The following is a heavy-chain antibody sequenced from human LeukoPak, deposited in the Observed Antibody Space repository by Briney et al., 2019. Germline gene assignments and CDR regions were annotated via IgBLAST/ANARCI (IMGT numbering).Heavy chain of an antibody. J-gene: IGHJ6*02. Sequence: SETLPLTCTVSGGSISSYYWSWIRQPPGKGLEWIGYIYYSGSTNYNPSLKSRVTISVDTSKNQFSLKLSSVTAADTAVYYCARHRRDMDVWGQGTTVTVSS. CDR1: GGSISSYY. CDR3: ARHRRDMDV. V-gene: IGHV4-59*08. CDR2: IYYSGST.